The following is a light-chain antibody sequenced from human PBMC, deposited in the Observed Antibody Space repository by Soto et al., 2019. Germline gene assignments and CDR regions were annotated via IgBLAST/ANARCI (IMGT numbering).Light chain of an antibody. V-gene: IGLV2-14*01. CDR3: SSYTISNTLV. Sequence: QSALTQPASVSGSPGQSITISCTGTSSDVGGFNYVTWYQHHPGKAPKLMIYEVSNRPSGVSNRFSGSKSGNTASLTISGLQSEDEADYYCSSYTISNTLVFGGGTKLTVL. CDR2: EVS. CDR1: SSDVGGFNY. J-gene: IGLJ2*01.